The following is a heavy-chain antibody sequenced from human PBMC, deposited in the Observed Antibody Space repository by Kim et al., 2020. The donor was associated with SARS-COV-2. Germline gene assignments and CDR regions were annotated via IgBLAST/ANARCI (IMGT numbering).Heavy chain of an antibody. V-gene: IGHV3-23*01. J-gene: IGHJ3*02. CDR3: AKAVSGGSVGTDAFDI. CDR2: IGGSGGTT. D-gene: IGHD1-26*01. Sequence: GGSLRLSCATSGFTFSRFAMNWFRQAPGKGLEWVSAIGGSGGTTYYAESVKDRFTISRDNSKNTVFLQMRSLRVEDTAVYYCAKAVSGGSVGTDAFDIWG. CDR1: GFTFSRFA.